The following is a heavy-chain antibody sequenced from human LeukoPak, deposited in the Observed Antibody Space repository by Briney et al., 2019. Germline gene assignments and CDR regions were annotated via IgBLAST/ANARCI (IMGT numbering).Heavy chain of an antibody. J-gene: IGHJ5*02. CDR3: ARSDWFDP. Sequence: GGSLRLSCAASGFTFSSYAMSWVRQAPGKGPEWVSRIKSDGSITSYADSVKGRVTISRDNAKNTLYLQMNSLRAEDTAVYYCARSDWFDPWGQGTLVIVSS. D-gene: IGHD2-21*01. V-gene: IGHV3-74*01. CDR1: GFTFSSYA. CDR2: IKSDGSIT.